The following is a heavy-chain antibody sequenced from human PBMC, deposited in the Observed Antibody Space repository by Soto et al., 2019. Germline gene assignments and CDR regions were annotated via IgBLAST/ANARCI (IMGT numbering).Heavy chain of an antibody. CDR2: ITSSSSTI. CDR3: ARDQLYYNDISGRPLNAFDV. CDR1: GFTFTSYS. V-gene: IGHV3-48*01. J-gene: IGHJ3*01. D-gene: IGHD3-22*01. Sequence: GGSLRLSCAASGFTFTSYSMNWVRQAPGKGLEWVSFITSSSSTIYYADSVKGRFTISRDNAKNSLYLQMNSLRAEDTAVYYCARDQLYYNDISGRPLNAFDVWGQGTMVTVSS.